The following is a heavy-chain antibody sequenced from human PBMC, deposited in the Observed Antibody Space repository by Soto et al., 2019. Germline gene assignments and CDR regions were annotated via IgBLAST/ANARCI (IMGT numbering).Heavy chain of an antibody. V-gene: IGHV1-69*13. CDR3: ATRKRGFQYYYDSSGYAPGTGYYFAY. D-gene: IGHD3-22*01. J-gene: IGHJ4*02. CDR2: IIPIFGTA. CDR1: GGTFSSYA. Sequence: SVKVSCKASGGTFSSYAISWVRQAPGQGLEWMGGIIPIFGTANYAQKFQGRVTITADESTSTAYMELSSLRSEDTAVYYCATRKRGFQYYYDSSGYAPGTGYYFAYWGQGTLVTVSS.